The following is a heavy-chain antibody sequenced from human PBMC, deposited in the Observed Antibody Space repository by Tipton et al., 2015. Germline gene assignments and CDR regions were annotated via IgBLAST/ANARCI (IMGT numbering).Heavy chain of an antibody. CDR1: GYSISSDYF. D-gene: IGHD2-21*01. CDR3: ARHIAYHDNVDS. J-gene: IGHJ4*02. V-gene: IGHV4-38-2*01. Sequence: TLSLTCAVSGYSISSDYFWGWIRQPPGKGLEWIGSIYHSGSTYYNPSLKSPVTISVDTSKNQFSLELSSVTAADTALYYCARHIAYHDNVDSWGQGTLVTVSS. CDR2: IYHSGST.